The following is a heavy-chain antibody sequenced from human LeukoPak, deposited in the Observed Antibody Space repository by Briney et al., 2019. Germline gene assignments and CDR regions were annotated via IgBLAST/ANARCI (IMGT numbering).Heavy chain of an antibody. CDR2: IIPILGIA. J-gene: IGHJ3*02. D-gene: IGHD3-16*02. CDR1: GGTFSSYT. CDR3: ARDPHRAAFDI. Sequence: GASVKVSCKASGGTFSSYTISWVRQAPGQGLEWMGRIIPILGIANYAQKFQGRVTITADKSTSTAYMELSSLRCEDTAVYYCARDPHRAAFDIWGQGTMVTVSS. V-gene: IGHV1-69*04.